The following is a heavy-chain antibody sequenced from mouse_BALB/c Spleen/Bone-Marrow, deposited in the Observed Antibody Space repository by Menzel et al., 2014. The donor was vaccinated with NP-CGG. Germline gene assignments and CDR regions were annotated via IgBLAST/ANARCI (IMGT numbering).Heavy chain of an antibody. D-gene: IGHD2-1*01. CDR1: GFTFSSYT. Sequence: EVQRVESGGGLVQPGGSLKLSCAASGFTFSSYTMSWVRPTPEKRLEWVAYISNGGGSTYYPDTVKGRFTISRDNAKNTLYLQMSSLKSEDTAMYYCARQIYFPYFDYWGQGTTLTVSS. CDR2: ISNGGGST. J-gene: IGHJ2*01. CDR3: ARQIYFPYFDY. V-gene: IGHV5-12-2*01.